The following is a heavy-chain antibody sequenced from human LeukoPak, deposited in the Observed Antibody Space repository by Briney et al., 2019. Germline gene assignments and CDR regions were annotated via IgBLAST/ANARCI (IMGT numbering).Heavy chain of an antibody. Sequence: GGSLRLSCAASGFTFSNFAMHWVRQAPGKGLDWVAVISYDGSNKYYADSVKGRFTISRDNSKNTLYLQMNSLRAEDTAVYYCARLLTLSDSYGDAFDIWGQGTMVTVSS. D-gene: IGHD4-17*01. J-gene: IGHJ3*02. CDR1: GFTFSNFA. V-gene: IGHV3-30*04. CDR2: ISYDGSNK. CDR3: ARLLTLSDSYGDAFDI.